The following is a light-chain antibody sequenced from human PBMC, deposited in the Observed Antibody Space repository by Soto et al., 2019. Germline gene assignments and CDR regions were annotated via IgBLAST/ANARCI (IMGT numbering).Light chain of an antibody. CDR1: SSDIGGYKY. CDR2: EVS. CDR3: TSYSRYRVLV. V-gene: IGLV2-14*01. J-gene: IGLJ3*02. Sequence: QSALTQPASVSGSLGQSITISCTGTSSDIGGYKYVSWYQQHPGKAPKLIIFEVSNRPSGVSDRFSGSNSGNTASLTISGLQAEDEAAYYCTSYSRYRVLVLGGGTKVTVL.